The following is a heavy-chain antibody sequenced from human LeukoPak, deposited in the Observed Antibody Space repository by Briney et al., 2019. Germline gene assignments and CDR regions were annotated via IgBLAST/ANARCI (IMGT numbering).Heavy chain of an antibody. V-gene: IGHV4-39*01. CDR3: WGYSYGYYYFDY. J-gene: IGHJ4*02. Sequence: SETLSLTCTVSGGSISSSSYYWGWIRQPPGKGLEWIGSIYYSGSTYYNPSLKSRVTISVDTSKNQFSLKLSSVTVADTAVYYCWGYSYGYYYFDYWGQGTLVTVSS. CDR2: IYYSGST. CDR1: GGSISSSSYY. D-gene: IGHD5-18*01.